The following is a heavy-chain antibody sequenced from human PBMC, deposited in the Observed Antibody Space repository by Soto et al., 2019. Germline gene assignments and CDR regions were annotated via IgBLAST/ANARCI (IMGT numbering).Heavy chain of an antibody. J-gene: IGHJ3*01. D-gene: IGHD3-22*01. CDR1: GYGLAELA. Sequence: APMKVSWKVSGYGLAELAIHWVQQPTGKGLEWMGGLDPEDGKTVYAQNFQCRLTVTEDTSTDTAFMELNSLTSEDTALYDCATSKYDRTSDLLRQGTVGAVSS. CDR2: LDPEDGKT. V-gene: IGHV1-24*01. CDR3: ATSKYDRTSDL.